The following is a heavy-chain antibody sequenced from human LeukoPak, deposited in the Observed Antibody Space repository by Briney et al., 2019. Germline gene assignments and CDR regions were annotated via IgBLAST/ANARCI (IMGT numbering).Heavy chain of an antibody. Sequence: GGSLRLSCAASGFTFSSYAMNWVRQAPGKGLEWISSISGSGDNTYYADSVKGRFTISRDNSKNTLYLQMNSLRAEDTAVYYCARDRHQGAFDMWGQGTMVIVSS. V-gene: IGHV3-23*01. CDR3: ARDRHQGAFDM. D-gene: IGHD2-2*01. CDR1: GFTFSSYA. J-gene: IGHJ3*02. CDR2: ISGSGDNT.